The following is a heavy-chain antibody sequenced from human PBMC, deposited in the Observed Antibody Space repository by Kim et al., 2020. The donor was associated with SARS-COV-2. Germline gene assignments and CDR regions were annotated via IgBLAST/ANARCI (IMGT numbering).Heavy chain of an antibody. D-gene: IGHD3-3*01. V-gene: IGHV4-39*01. CDR2: IYYSGST. CDR3: ASPQGRSWYFDL. CDR1: GGSISSSSYY. J-gene: IGHJ2*01. Sequence: SETLSLTCTVSGGSISSSSYYWGWIRQPPGKGLEWIGSIYYSGSTYYNPSLKSRVTISVGTSKNQFSLKLSSVTAADTAVYYCASPQGRSWYFDLWGRGTLVTVSS.